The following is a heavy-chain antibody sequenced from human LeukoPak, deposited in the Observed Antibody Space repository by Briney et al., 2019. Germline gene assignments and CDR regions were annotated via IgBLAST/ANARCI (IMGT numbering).Heavy chain of an antibody. CDR3: ARVARSGIAAAGTDFDY. CDR2: ISAYNGNT. V-gene: IGHV1-18*01. D-gene: IGHD6-13*01. CDR1: GGTFSSYA. J-gene: IGHJ4*02. Sequence: GASVKVSCKASGGTFSSYAISWVRQAPGQGLEWMGWISAYNGNTNYAQKLQGRVTMTTDTSTSTAYMELRSLRSDDTAVYYCARVARSGIAAAGTDFDYWGQGTLVTVSS.